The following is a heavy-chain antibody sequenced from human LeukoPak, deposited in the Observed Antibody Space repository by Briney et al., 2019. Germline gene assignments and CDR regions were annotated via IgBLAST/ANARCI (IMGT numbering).Heavy chain of an antibody. CDR1: GFTFSSYG. Sequence: PGGFLRLSCAAPGFTFSSYGMPWVRQAPGKGLEWVAFIRYDGSNKYYADSVKGRFTISRDNSKNALYLQMNSLRPEDTAVYYCAKDSKRWKTYYYEAGSYYFDYWGQGTRVTVSS. D-gene: IGHD3-10*01. CDR2: IRYDGSNK. V-gene: IGHV3-30*02. J-gene: IGHJ4*02. CDR3: AKDSKRWKTYYYEAGSYYFDY.